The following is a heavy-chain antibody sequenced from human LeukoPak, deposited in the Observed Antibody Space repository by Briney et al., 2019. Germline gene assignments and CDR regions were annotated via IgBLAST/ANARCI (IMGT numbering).Heavy chain of an antibody. Sequence: GGSLRLSCAASGFTFSSYAMSWVRQAPGKGLEWVSAISGSGGSTYYADSVKGRFAISRDNSKNTLYLQMNSLRAEDTAVYHCAKRNWGSSAFDFWGQGTLVTVSS. CDR1: GFTFSSYA. D-gene: IGHD7-27*01. CDR2: ISGSGGST. CDR3: AKRNWGSSAFDF. J-gene: IGHJ3*01. V-gene: IGHV3-23*01.